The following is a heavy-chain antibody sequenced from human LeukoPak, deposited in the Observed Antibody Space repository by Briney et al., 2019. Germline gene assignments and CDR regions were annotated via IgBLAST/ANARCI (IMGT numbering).Heavy chain of an antibody. CDR2: IRYDGSNK. CDR1: GFTFSSYG. CDR3: ANEGRVYYGSGSYSYMDV. J-gene: IGHJ6*03. V-gene: IGHV3-30*02. D-gene: IGHD3-10*01. Sequence: GGSLRLSCAASGFTFSSYGIHWVRQAPGKGLEWVAFIRYDGSNKYHADSVRGRFTISRDNSKNTLYLQMSSLRAEDTAVYYCANEGRVYYGSGSYSYMDVWGKGTTVTISS.